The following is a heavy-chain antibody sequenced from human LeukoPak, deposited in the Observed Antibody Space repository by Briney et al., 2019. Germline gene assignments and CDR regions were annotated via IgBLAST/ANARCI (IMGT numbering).Heavy chain of an antibody. V-gene: IGHV4-4*07. CDR3: ARESSGNYYNPLGYMDV. D-gene: IGHD3-10*01. CDR1: GCSISIYY. J-gene: IGHJ6*03. CDR2: IFTSGVT. Sequence: SETLSLTCTVSGCSISIYYWNWIRQPAGKGLEWVGRIFTSGVTNYDPSLKSRVTMSVDTSKNQFSLNLSYVTAADTAVYYCARESSGNYYNPLGYMDVWGKGTTVTVSS.